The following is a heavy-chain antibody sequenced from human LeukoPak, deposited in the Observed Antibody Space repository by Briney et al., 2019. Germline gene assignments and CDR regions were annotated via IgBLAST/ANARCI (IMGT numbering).Heavy chain of an antibody. CDR2: IIPILGIA. CDR3: ARDYDSSSWYVFDY. D-gene: IGHD6-13*01. CDR1: GYTFTSYG. V-gene: IGHV1-69*04. Sequence: SVKVSCKASGYTFTSYGISWVRQAPGQGLEWMGRIIPILGIANCAQKFQGRVTITADKSTSTAYMELSSLRSEDTAVYYCARDYDSSSWYVFDYWGQGTLVTVSS. J-gene: IGHJ4*02.